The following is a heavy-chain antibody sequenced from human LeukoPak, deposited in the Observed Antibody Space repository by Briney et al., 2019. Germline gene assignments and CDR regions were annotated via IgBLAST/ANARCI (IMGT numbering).Heavy chain of an antibody. CDR3: VRDVGSYFNY. CDR1: GFTDSSSY. J-gene: IGHJ4*02. Sequence: GGSLRLSCAASGFTDSSSYMSSVRQAPGKGPEWVSVIYTGGSAYYADSVKGRFTISRDTSKNTLHLQMTSLRVEDTAVYYCVRDVGSYFNYWGQGTLVTVSS. D-gene: IGHD1-26*01. CDR2: IYTGGSA. V-gene: IGHV3-66*01.